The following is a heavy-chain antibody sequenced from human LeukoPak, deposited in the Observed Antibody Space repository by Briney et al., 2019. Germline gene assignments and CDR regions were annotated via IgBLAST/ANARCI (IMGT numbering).Heavy chain of an antibody. D-gene: IGHD1-26*01. CDR3: AKNSASYFDY. CDR2: ISGSGGTT. J-gene: IGHJ4*02. V-gene: IGHV3-23*01. Sequence: PGGSLRLSCAASGFTFSSYAMNWVRQAPGKGLEWVSTISGSGGTTYYADSVKGRFTISRGNSKNILYLQMNSLRAEDTAVYYCAKNSASYFDYWGQGTLVTVSS. CDR1: GFTFSSYA.